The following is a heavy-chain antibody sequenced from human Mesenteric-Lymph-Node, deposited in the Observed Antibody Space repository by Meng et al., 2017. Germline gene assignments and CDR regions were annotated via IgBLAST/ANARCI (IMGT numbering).Heavy chain of an antibody. CDR1: GFTFSDYY. V-gene: IGHV3-21*01. D-gene: IGHD2-15*01. Sequence: SCAASGFTFSDYYMNWVRQAPGKGLEWVSSISSSSSYIYYADSVKGRFTISRDNAKNSLYLQMNSLRAEDTAVYYCASTRYCSGGSCYSYYYYGMDVWGQGTTVTVSS. CDR3: ASTRYCSGGSCYSYYYYGMDV. CDR2: ISSSSSYI. J-gene: IGHJ6*02.